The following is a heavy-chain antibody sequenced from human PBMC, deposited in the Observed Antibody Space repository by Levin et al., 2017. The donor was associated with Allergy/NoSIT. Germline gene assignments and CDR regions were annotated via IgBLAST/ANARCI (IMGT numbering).Heavy chain of an antibody. Sequence: SGPTLVKPPQTLTLTCTFSGFSLSTSGVGVGWIRQPPGKALEWLALIYWDDDKRYSPSLKSSPTITKDTSKNQVVLTMTNMDTVDTATYYCAHRGRGAGHYYFDYWGQGTLVTVSS. CDR3: AHRGRGAGHYYFDY. CDR2: IYWDDDK. V-gene: IGHV2-5*02. D-gene: IGHD1-26*01. J-gene: IGHJ4*02. CDR1: GFSLSTSGVG.